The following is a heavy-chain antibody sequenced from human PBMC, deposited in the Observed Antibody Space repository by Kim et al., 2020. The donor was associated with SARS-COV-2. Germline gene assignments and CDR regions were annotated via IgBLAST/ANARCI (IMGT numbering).Heavy chain of an antibody. CDR3: ARDLDTAMVTVGVPDY. J-gene: IGHJ4*02. D-gene: IGHD5-18*01. Sequence: SVKGRFTISRDNSKNTLYLQMNSLRAEDTAVYYCARDLDTAMVTVGVPDYWGQGTLVTVSS. V-gene: IGHV3-30*01.